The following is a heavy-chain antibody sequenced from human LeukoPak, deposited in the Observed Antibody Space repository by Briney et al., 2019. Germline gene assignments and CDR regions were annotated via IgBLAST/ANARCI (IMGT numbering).Heavy chain of an antibody. CDR2: LSWNSGSV. Sequence: GMTVRLSCAASGFTFDDDAMHWVRQAPGKGLEWVSGLSWNSGSVAYASSVRGSFTISRANAKDSLQLQIHSPGAEDTALYYCAAAGTGFFDFGGQGHVVTVSA. CDR3: AAAGTGFFDF. J-gene: IGHJ4*02. D-gene: IGHD6-13*01. CDR1: GFTFDDDA. V-gene: IGHV3-9*01.